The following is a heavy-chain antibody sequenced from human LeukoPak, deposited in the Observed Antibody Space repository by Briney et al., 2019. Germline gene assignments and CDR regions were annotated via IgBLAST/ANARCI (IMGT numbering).Heavy chain of an antibody. CDR1: GGSFSGYY. CDR3: ARVIYYDSSGYPTYYFDY. CDR2: INHSGST. Sequence: PSETLSLTCAVYGGSFSGYYWSWIRQPPGKGLEWIGEINHSGSTNYNPSLKSRVTISVDTSKNQFSLKLSSVTAADTAVYYCARVIYYDSSGYPTYYFDYWGQGTLVTVS. V-gene: IGHV4-34*01. D-gene: IGHD3-22*01. J-gene: IGHJ4*02.